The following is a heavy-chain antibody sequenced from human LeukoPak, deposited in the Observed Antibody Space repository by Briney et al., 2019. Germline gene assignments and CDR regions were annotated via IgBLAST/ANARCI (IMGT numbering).Heavy chain of an antibody. V-gene: IGHV3-9*01. CDR1: GFTFDDYA. Sequence: GGSLRLSCAASGFTFDDYAMHWVRQAPGKGLEWVSGISWNSGSIGYADSVKGRFTSSRDNAKNSLYLQMNSLRAEDTALYYCAKGGDWNDVTHPDYWGQGTLVTVSS. J-gene: IGHJ4*02. CDR3: AKGGDWNDVTHPDY. D-gene: IGHD1-1*01. CDR2: ISWNSGSI.